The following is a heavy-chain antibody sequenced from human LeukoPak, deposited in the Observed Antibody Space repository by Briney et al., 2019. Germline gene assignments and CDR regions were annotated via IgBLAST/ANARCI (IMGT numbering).Heavy chain of an antibody. D-gene: IGHD5-24*01. CDR1: GGSISSYY. Sequence: KPSETLSLTCTVSGGSISSYYWSWIRQPPGKGLEWIGYIYYSGSTNYNPSLKSRVTISVDTSKNQFSLKLSSVTAADTAVYYCARGRDGYNLYFDYWGQGTLVAVSS. CDR3: ARGRDGYNLYFDY. V-gene: IGHV4-59*01. CDR2: IYYSGST. J-gene: IGHJ4*02.